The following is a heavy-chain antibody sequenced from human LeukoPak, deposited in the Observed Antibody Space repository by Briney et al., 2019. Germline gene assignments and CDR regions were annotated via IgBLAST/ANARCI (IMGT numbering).Heavy chain of an antibody. CDR2: IIPIFGTA. CDR1: GGTFSSYA. J-gene: IGHJ6*03. CDR3: ARDPRFGDYVTDYYYYMDV. V-gene: IGHV1-69*05. D-gene: IGHD4-17*01. Sequence: SVKVSCKASGGTFSSYAISWVRQAPGQGLEWMGGIIPIFGTANYAQKFQGRVTITTDESTSTAYMELSSLRSEDTAVYYCARDPRFGDYVTDYYYYMDVWGKGTTVTVSS.